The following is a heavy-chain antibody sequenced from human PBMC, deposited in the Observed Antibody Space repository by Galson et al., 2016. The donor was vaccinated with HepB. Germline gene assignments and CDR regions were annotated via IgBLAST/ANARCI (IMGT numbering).Heavy chain of an antibody. J-gene: IGHJ5*02. D-gene: IGHD3-3*01. V-gene: IGHV1-18*01. CDR2: ISTYNGDT. Sequence: SVKVSCKASGYTFINYGITWLRQAPGQGLEWMGWISTYNGDTNYAQKFQPRFTITRDTSTSTVYMELRRLTSDDTAVFYCARGIWTRDLNWFDPWGQGTLVTVSS. CDR3: ARGIWTRDLNWFDP. CDR1: GYTFINYG.